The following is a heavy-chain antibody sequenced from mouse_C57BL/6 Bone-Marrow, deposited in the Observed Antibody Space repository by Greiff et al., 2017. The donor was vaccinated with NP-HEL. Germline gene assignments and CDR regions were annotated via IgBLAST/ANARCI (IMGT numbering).Heavy chain of an antibody. J-gene: IGHJ4*01. V-gene: IGHV10-1*01. CDR1: GFSFNTYA. CDR3: VRTVVDAMDY. Sequence: EVMLVESGGGLVQPKGSLKLSCAASGFSFNTYAMNWVRQAPGKGLEWVARIRSKSNNYATYYADSVKDRFTISRDDSESMLYLQMNNLKTEDTAMYYCVRTVVDAMDYWGQGTSVTVSS. D-gene: IGHD1-1*01. CDR2: IRSKSNNYAT.